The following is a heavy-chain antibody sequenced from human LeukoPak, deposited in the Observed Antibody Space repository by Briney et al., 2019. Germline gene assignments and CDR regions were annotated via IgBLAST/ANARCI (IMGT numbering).Heavy chain of an antibody. CDR2: IYYSGST. Sequence: SETLSLTCTVSGGSISSSSYYWGWIRQPPGKGLEWIGSIYYSGSTYYNPSLNSRVTISVDTSKNQFSLKLSSVTAADTAVYYCARPSTGYSSSWYGLVAFDIWGQGTMVTVSS. J-gene: IGHJ3*02. D-gene: IGHD6-13*01. CDR1: GGSISSSSYY. CDR3: ARPSTGYSSSWYGLVAFDI. V-gene: IGHV4-39*01.